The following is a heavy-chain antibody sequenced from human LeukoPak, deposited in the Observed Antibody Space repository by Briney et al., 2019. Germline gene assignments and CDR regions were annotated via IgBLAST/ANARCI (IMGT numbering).Heavy chain of an antibody. CDR1: GFTFSSYA. J-gene: IGHJ4*02. CDR3: ATDRGR. D-gene: IGHD1-26*01. V-gene: IGHV3-23*01. CDR2: ISGSADTT. Sequence: QPGGSLNLSGAASGFTFSSYALNWARQPPGKGLEWVSAISGSADTTYYADSVKGRFTISRDNSKNTLYLQMNSLRAEDAAVYYCATDRGRWGQGTLVTVSS.